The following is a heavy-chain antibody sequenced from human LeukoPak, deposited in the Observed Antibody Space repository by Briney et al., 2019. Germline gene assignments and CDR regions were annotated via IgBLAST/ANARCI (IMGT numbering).Heavy chain of an antibody. Sequence: GGSLRLSCAASGFTFSSYNMNWVRQAPGKGLEWVSSITSSSTYIYYADSVKGRFTISRDNARNSLYLQMNSLRAEDTAVYYCARRGYDILSFDYWGQGTLVTVSS. CDR1: GFTFSSYN. V-gene: IGHV3-21*01. D-gene: IGHD3-9*01. J-gene: IGHJ4*02. CDR2: ITSSSTYI. CDR3: ARRGYDILSFDY.